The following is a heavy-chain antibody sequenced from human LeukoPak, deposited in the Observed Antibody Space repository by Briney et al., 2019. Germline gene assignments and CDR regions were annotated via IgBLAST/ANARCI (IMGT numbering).Heavy chain of an antibody. CDR1: GGSFSGYY. CDR2: INHSGST. Sequence: SETLSLTCAVYGGSFSGYYWSWIRQPPGKGLEWIGEINHSGSTNYNPSLKSRVTISVDTSKNQFSLKLSSVTAADTAVYYCARRRNYYGSGSYRDNWFDPWGQGTLVTVSP. D-gene: IGHD3-10*01. V-gene: IGHV4-34*01. CDR3: ARRRNYYGSGSYRDNWFDP. J-gene: IGHJ5*02.